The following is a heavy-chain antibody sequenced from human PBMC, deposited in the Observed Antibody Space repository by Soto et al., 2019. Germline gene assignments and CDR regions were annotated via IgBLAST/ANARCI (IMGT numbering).Heavy chain of an antibody. CDR1: GYTFTSYY. D-gene: IGHD3-22*01. J-gene: IGHJ5*02. CDR3: ARLGGPMIVVVIPT. V-gene: IGHV1-46*01. Sequence: ASVKVSCKASGYTFTSYYIHWVRQAPGQGLEWIGIINPSGGSTTYAQKFQGRVTMTRDTSTSTVYMELSSLRSEDTAVYYCARLGGPMIVVVIPTWGQGALVNVPS. CDR2: INPSGGST.